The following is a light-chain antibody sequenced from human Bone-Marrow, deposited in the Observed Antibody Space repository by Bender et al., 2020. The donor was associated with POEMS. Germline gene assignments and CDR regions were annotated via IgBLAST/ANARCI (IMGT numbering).Light chain of an antibody. J-gene: IGLJ3*02. CDR3: SSYTTSSTWG. Sequence: QSALTQPASVSGSPGQSITISCTGTSSDVGGYNYVSWYQQHPGKAPKLLIYHVSDRPSGVSKRFSGSESGNTASLTLSGLQAEDEADYFCSSYTTSSTWGFGGGTKLTVL. CDR1: SSDVGGYNY. CDR2: HVS. V-gene: IGLV2-14*03.